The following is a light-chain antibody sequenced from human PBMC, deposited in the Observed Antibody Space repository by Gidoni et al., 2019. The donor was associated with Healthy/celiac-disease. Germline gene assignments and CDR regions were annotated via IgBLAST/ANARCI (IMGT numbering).Light chain of an antibody. CDR1: NIGIKS. J-gene: IGLJ3*02. CDR3: QVWDNSSDHANWV. V-gene: IGLV3-21*02. CDR2: DDR. Sequence: SYVLTQPPSVSVAPGQTARITRGGNNIGIKSVHWYQQKPGQAPVLVVYDDRDRPSGIPERFSGSNSGNTATLTINRVEAGDEADYYCQVWDNSSDHANWVFGGGTKLTVL.